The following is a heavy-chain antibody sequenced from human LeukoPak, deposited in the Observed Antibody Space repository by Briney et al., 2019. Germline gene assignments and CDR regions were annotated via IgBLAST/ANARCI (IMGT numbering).Heavy chain of an antibody. CDR2: IKQDEGEK. CDR3: ARIYPYSSSWYAYYFDY. CDR1: GFTFSSYW. J-gene: IGHJ4*02. D-gene: IGHD6-13*01. V-gene: IGHV3-7*01. Sequence: GGSLRLSCTTSGFTFSSYWMSWVRQAPGRGLEWVANIKQDEGEKYYLDSVKGRFTISRDNAKNSLYLQMNSLRAEDTAVYYCARIYPYSSSWYAYYFDYWGQGTLVTVSS.